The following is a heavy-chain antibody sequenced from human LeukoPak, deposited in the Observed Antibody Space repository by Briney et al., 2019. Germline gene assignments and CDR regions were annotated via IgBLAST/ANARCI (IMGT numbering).Heavy chain of an antibody. D-gene: IGHD2-2*01. CDR3: ARERVYQLLNYYYYYGMDV. CDR1: GFTFSSYE. Sequence: GGSLRLSCAASGFTFSSYEMNWGRQAPGKGREWVSYISSSGSAIYYADSVKGRFTISRDNAKNSLYLQMNSLRAEDTAVYYCARERVYQLLNYYYYYGMDVWGKGTTVTVSS. CDR2: ISSSGSAI. V-gene: IGHV3-48*03. J-gene: IGHJ6*04.